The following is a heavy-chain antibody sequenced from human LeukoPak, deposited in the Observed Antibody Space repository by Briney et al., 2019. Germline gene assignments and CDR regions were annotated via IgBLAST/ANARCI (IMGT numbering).Heavy chain of an antibody. V-gene: IGHV3-21*01. D-gene: IGHD4-17*01. CDR2: ISSSSSYI. Sequence: PGGSLRLSCAVSGFTFSSYSMNWVRQAPGKGLEWVSSISSSSSYIYYADSVKGRFTISRDNAKNSLYLQMNSLRAEDTAVYYCARDFDYGDYGIDYWGQGTLVTVSS. CDR3: ARDFDYGDYGIDY. CDR1: GFTFSSYS. J-gene: IGHJ4*02.